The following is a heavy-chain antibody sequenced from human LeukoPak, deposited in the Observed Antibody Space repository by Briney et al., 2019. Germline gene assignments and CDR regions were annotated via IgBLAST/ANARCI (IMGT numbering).Heavy chain of an antibody. CDR1: GFSFSSYA. Sequence: GGAVRLSSEDAGFSFSSYAMHMVRQATGKGLVGAAVISNDGSNKYYADSVKGRFTISRDTSKNTLFLQMNSLRVEDTAVYYCARNDFGSGWLGDYWGQGTLVTVFS. D-gene: IGHD6-19*01. V-gene: IGHV3-30*04. J-gene: IGHJ4*02. CDR2: ISNDGSNK. CDR3: ARNDFGSGWLGDY.